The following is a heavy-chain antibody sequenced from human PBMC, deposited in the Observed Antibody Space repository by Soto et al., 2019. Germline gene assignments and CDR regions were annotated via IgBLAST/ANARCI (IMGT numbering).Heavy chain of an antibody. D-gene: IGHD3-22*01. CDR3: ATKSSGYYSLSRYYYYYGMDV. CDR2: IIPIFGTA. Sequence: QVQLVQSGAEVKKPGSSVKVPCKASGGTFSSYAISWVRQAPGQGLEWMGGIIPIFGTANYAQKFQGRVTITADESTSTAYMELSSLRSEDTAVYYCATKSSGYYSLSRYYYYYGMDVWGQGTTVTVSS. J-gene: IGHJ6*02. CDR1: GGTFSSYA. V-gene: IGHV1-69*12.